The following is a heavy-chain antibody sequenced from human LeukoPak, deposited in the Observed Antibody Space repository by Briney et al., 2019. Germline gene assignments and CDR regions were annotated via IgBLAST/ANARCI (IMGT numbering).Heavy chain of an antibody. Sequence: GGSLRLSCAASGFTFSDHYMDWVRQAPGKGLAWVGRTRNKANGYTTEYAASVKDRFTMSRDDSKNSVYLQMNSLKTEDTAVYYCTRVGNSGGYYNPLDYWGQGTLVTVSS. V-gene: IGHV3-72*01. CDR2: TRNKANGYTT. D-gene: IGHD3-22*01. J-gene: IGHJ4*02. CDR1: GFTFSDHY. CDR3: TRVGNSGGYYNPLDY.